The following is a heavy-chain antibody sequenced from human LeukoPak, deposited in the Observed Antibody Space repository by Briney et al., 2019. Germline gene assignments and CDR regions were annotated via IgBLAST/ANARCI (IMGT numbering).Heavy chain of an antibody. CDR1: GLIFRSYW. V-gene: IGHV3-7*01. CDR3: ARERDGRFFDY. Sequence: PGGSLRLSCAVAGLIFRSYWMSWVRQAPRKGMEGVANINQDGSAKYFVDLVKGRFTTSRDNAKNSLHLQMNTLRAEDTAVYYCARERDGRFFDYWGQGTLVTVSS. D-gene: IGHD5-24*01. CDR2: INQDGSAK. J-gene: IGHJ4*02.